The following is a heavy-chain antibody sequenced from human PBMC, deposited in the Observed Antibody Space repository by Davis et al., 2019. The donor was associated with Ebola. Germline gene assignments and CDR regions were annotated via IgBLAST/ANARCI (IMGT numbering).Heavy chain of an antibody. Sequence: GESLKISCAASGFTVSSNYMSWVRQAPGKGLEWVSVIYSGGSTYYADSVKGRFTISRDNSKNTLYLQMNSLKTEDTAVYYCTRDLDTAMLYYYYYGMDVWGQGTTVTVSS. D-gene: IGHD5-18*01. CDR2: IYSGGST. CDR1: GFTVSSNY. CDR3: TRDLDTAMLYYYYYGMDV. J-gene: IGHJ6*02. V-gene: IGHV3-53*01.